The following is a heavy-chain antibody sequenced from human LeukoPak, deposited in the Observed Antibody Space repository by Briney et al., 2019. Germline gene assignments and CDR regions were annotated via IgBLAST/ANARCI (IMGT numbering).Heavy chain of an antibody. V-gene: IGHV1-69*02. Sequence: SVKVSCKASGGTFSSYTISWVRQAPGQGLEWMGRIIPILGIANYAQKFQGRVTITADKSTSTAYMELSSLRSEDTAVYYCARGLGSGTKREPQGAPPSWGQGTLVTVSS. J-gene: IGHJ4*02. CDR3: ARGLGSGTKREPQGAPPS. CDR1: GGTFSSYT. CDR2: IIPILGIA. D-gene: IGHD3-10*01.